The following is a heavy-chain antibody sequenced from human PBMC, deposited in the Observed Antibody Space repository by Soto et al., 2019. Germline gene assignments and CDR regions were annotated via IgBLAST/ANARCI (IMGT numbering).Heavy chain of an antibody. CDR2: ISCSTSYI. Sequence: EVQLVESGGGLVKPGGSLRLSCAASGFTFSSYSMNWVRQAPGKGLEWVSSISCSTSYIYYADSVKGRFTISRDNAKNSLYLQMNSLRAEDTAVYYCARVVDYCDPYYYYGMDLWGQGTTVTVSS. V-gene: IGHV3-21*01. CDR1: GFTFSSYS. D-gene: IGHD3-22*01. J-gene: IGHJ6*02. CDR3: ARVVDYCDPYYYYGMDL.